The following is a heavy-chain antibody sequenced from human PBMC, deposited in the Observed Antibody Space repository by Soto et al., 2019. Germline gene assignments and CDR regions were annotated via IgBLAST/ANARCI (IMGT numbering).Heavy chain of an antibody. D-gene: IGHD4-17*01. CDR3: AHRRHALDYADFDY. J-gene: IGHJ4*02. CDR1: GFSLSTSGVG. CDR2: IYWNDDK. Sequence: VSGPNAGEPTQTLTLTCTFSGFSLSTSGVGVGWIHQPPGKALEWLALIYWNDDKRYSPSLKSRLTITKDTSKNQVVLTMTNMDPVDTATYYCAHRRHALDYADFDYWGQGTLVTVS. V-gene: IGHV2-5*01.